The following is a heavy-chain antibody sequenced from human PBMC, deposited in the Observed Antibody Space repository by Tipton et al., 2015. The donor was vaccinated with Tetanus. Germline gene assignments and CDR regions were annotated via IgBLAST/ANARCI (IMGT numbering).Heavy chain of an antibody. CDR3: ARDRDGDYAAFDY. CDR1: GFFFISYG. CDR2: ISAGGHST. V-gene: IGHV3-23*01. D-gene: IGHD4-17*01. Sequence: SLRLSCEASGFFFISYGMSWVRQAPGKGPEWVSAISAGGHSTYYADSVKGRFTISRDNPRNTLYLQMNSLRAEDTAVYYCARDRDGDYAAFDYWGQGTLVTVSS. J-gene: IGHJ4*02.